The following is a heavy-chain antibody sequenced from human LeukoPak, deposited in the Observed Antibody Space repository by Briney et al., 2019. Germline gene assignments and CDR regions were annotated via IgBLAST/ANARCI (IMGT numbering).Heavy chain of an antibody. D-gene: IGHD6-19*01. V-gene: IGHV3-49*03. CDR1: GFTFGDYA. J-gene: IGHJ4*02. CDR2: IRSKIYGVTT. CDR3: TRDQYSSGWYDILFDY. Sequence: GRSLRLXCTSSGFTFGDYAMSWFRPAAGKGLEWVGFIRSKIYGVTTEYAASVKGRFTISRDDSQSIAYLQMNSLKTEDTAVYYCTRDQYSSGWYDILFDYWGQGTLVTVSS.